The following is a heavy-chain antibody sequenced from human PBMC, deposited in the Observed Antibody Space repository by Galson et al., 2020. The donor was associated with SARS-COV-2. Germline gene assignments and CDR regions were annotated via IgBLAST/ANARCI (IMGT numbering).Heavy chain of an antibody. J-gene: IGHJ6*02. V-gene: IGHV3-30*03. CDR2: ISYDGSNK. CDR3: ARDRAYYDILTGYLSRNYYYYYGMDV. Sequence: GESLKISCAASGFTFSSYGMHWVRQAPGKGLEWVAVISYDGSNKYYADSVKGRFTISRDNSKNTLYLQMNSLRAEDTAVYYCARDRAYYDILTGYLSRNYYYYYGMDVWGQGTTVTVSS. CDR1: GFTFSSYG. D-gene: IGHD3-9*01.